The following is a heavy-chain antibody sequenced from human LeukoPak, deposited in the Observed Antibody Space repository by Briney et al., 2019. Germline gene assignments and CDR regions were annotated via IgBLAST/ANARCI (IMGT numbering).Heavy chain of an antibody. CDR3: ARRASSGPSGVLDY. CDR1: GSRFTTYW. CDR2: IYPGDSDT. Sequence: GASLKISFKGSGSRFTTYWIGWVRPMPGKGLEWRGIIYPGDSDTRYSPSFQGQVIISAAKSISTAYLQWSSLKASDTAMYYCARRASSGPSGVLDYWGQGTLVTVSS. V-gene: IGHV5-51*01. J-gene: IGHJ4*02. D-gene: IGHD1-26*01.